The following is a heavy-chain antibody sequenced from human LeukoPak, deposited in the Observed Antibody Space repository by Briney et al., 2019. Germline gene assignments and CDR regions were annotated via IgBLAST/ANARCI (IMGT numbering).Heavy chain of an antibody. V-gene: IGHV1-2*02. Sequence: GASVKVSCKASGYTFTGYYIHWVRQAPGQGLEWMGWIDPNSGGTDYAQKFQGRVTVTRDTSISTAYMELSRLRSDDTAVYYCARDKSSSWYGGVDHWGQETLVTVSS. D-gene: IGHD6-13*01. CDR3: ARDKSSSWYGGVDH. CDR2: IDPNSGGT. CDR1: GYTFTGYY. J-gene: IGHJ4*02.